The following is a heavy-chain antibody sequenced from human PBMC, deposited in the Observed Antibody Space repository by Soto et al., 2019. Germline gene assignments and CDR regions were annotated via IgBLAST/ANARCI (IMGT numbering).Heavy chain of an antibody. D-gene: IGHD2-8*01. Sequence: ASVKVSCKASGYTFTDYAIHWVRQAPGQRLEWMGWINAGNGNTVYSQKFQGRITITRDTSASIAYGELSTLTSEDTAVFYCAPAAYRTSPSCYPIGYNMDVWGKGTTVTVSS. CDR2: INAGNGNT. CDR1: GYTFTDYA. J-gene: IGHJ6*03. V-gene: IGHV1-3*01. CDR3: APAAYRTSPSCYPIGYNMDV.